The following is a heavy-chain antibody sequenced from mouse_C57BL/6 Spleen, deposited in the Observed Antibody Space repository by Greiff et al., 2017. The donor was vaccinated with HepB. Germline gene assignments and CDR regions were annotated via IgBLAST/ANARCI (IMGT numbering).Heavy chain of an antibody. Sequence: EVQLQQSGPELVKPGASVKISCKASGYSFTDYNMNWVKQSNGKSLEWIGVINPNYGTTSYNQKFKGKATLTVDQSSSTAYMQLNSLTSEDSAVYYCARYHRGNYYGSSLYYFDYWGQGTTLTVSS. D-gene: IGHD1-1*01. V-gene: IGHV1-39*01. CDR3: ARYHRGNYYGSSLYYFDY. J-gene: IGHJ2*01. CDR1: GYSFTDYN. CDR2: INPNYGTT.